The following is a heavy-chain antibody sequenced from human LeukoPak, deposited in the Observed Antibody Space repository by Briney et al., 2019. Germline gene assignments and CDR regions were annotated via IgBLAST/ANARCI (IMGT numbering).Heavy chain of an antibody. CDR1: GFTFSSYW. J-gene: IGHJ4*02. CDR2: IKQDGSEK. CDR3: AREEVVVVAATVGHYFDY. D-gene: IGHD2-15*01. V-gene: IGHV3-7*01. Sequence: GGSLRLSCAASGFTFSSYWMSWVRQAPGKGLEWVANIKQDGSEKYYVDSVKGRFTISRDNAKNSLYLQMNSLRAEDTAVYYCAREEVVVVAATVGHYFDYWGQGTLVTVSS.